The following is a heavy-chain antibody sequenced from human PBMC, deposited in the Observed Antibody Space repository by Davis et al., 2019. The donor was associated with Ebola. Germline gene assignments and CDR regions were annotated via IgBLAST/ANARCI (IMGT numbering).Heavy chain of an antibody. D-gene: IGHD6-25*01. CDR3: AKRPHLYTLGYGMDV. V-gene: IGHV3-21*01. Sequence: GESLKISCAASGFTFSSYSMNWVRQAPGKGLEWVSSISSSSSYIYYADSVKGRFTISRDNAKNSLYLQMNSLRAEDTAVYYCAKRPHLYTLGYGMDVWGQGTTVTVSS. CDR2: ISSSSSYI. J-gene: IGHJ6*02. CDR1: GFTFSSYS.